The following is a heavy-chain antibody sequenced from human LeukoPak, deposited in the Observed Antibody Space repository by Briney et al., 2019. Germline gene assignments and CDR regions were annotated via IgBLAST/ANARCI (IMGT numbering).Heavy chain of an antibody. CDR1: GGSISNENW. Sequence: PSETLSLTCAVSGGSISNENWWGWVRRPPGKGLKWIGEIYHSGSTNYIPSLKSRVTISVDKSKNQFSLKLTSVTAADTAVYYCAGSPIGYGMDVWGQGTTVTVSS. J-gene: IGHJ6*02. CDR2: IYHSGST. V-gene: IGHV4-4*02. CDR3: AGSPIGYGMDV.